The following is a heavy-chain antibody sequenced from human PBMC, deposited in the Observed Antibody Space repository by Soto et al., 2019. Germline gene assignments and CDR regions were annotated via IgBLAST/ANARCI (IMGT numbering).Heavy chain of an antibody. J-gene: IGHJ4*02. D-gene: IGHD4-17*01. CDR3: ARAGGPVDYSDYVGTHYFDY. CDR2: INPDSGDT. Sequence: GASVKVSCKASGYTFTGYYMHWMRQAPGRGLEWMGWINPDSGDTKHAQKFQGRVTMTRDTSISTAYMELSSLRSDDTAVYYCARAGGPVDYSDYVGTHYFDYWGQGALVTVSS. CDR1: GYTFTGYY. V-gene: IGHV1-2*02.